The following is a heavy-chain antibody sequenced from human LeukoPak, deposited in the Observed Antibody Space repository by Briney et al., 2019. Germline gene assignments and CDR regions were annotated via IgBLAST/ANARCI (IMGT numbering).Heavy chain of an antibody. Sequence: ASVKVSCKVSGYTLTELSMHWVRQAPGKGLEWMGGINPNSGGTNYAQKFQGRVTMTRDTSISTAYMELSRLTSDDTAVYYCAREPMVRDFNWFDPWGQGTLVTVSS. CDR3: AREPMVRDFNWFDP. J-gene: IGHJ5*02. V-gene: IGHV1-2*02. CDR1: GYTLTELS. D-gene: IGHD3-10*01. CDR2: INPNSGGT.